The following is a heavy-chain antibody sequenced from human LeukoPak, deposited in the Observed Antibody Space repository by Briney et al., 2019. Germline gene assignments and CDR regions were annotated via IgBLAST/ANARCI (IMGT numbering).Heavy chain of an antibody. J-gene: IGHJ4*02. CDR2: IFHSGST. D-gene: IGHD2-2*01. CDR3: ARSPTKRVPEDY. CDR1: SGSIFNTNW. V-gene: IGHV4-4*02. Sequence: SGTLSLTCTVSSGSIFNTNWWSWVRQPPGKGLKWIGQIFHSGSTSYSPSLKSRVTISMDKSKNQISLRLTSVTAADTAVYYCARSPTKRVPEDYWGQGTLVTVSS.